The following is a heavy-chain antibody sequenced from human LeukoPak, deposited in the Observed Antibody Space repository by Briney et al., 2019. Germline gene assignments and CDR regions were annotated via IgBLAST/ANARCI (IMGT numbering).Heavy chain of an antibody. D-gene: IGHD4-17*01. J-gene: IGHJ4*02. CDR3: AGHPTGGPYGDYVFGY. Sequence: ASVKVSCKASGGTFSSYAISWVRQAPGQGLEWMGGIIPIFGTANYAQKFQGRVTITTDESTSTAYMELSSLRSEDTAVYYCAGHPTGGPYGDYVFGYWGQGTLVTVSS. V-gene: IGHV1-69*05. CDR2: IIPIFGTA. CDR1: GGTFSSYA.